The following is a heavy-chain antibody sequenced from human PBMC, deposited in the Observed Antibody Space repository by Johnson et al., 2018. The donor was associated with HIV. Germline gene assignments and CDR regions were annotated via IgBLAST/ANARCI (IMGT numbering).Heavy chain of an antibody. D-gene: IGHD1-26*01. CDR3: AREPIREVGGAFDI. J-gene: IGHJ3*02. V-gene: IGHV3-30*04. CDR2: IWYDGSNK. CDR1: GFTFSSYA. Sequence: QVQLVESGGGVVQPGRSLRLSCAASGFTFSSYAMHWVRQAPGKGLEWVAVIWYDGSNKYYADSVKGRFTISRDNSKNTLFLQMNSLRPEDTAVYYCAREPIREVGGAFDIWGQGTMVTVSS.